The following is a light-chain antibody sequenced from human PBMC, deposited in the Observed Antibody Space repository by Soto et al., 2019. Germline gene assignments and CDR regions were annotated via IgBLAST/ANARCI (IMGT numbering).Light chain of an antibody. CDR2: GAS. Sequence: DIVMTQSPATLSVSPGEGATLSCRVSQSIRSHLAWYQQRPGQAPRLLMYGASTRADGIPARFTGSGSGTEFTLTISSLQSEDFAVYYCQQYHIWPPWTSGQGTKV. J-gene: IGKJ1*01. CDR1: QSIRSH. V-gene: IGKV3-15*01. CDR3: QQYHIWPPWT.